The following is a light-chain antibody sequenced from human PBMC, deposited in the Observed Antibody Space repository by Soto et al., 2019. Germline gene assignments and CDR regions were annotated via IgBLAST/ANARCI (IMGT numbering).Light chain of an antibody. V-gene: IGKV3-15*01. Sequence: EIMMTQSPVTLSVSPGERATLPCRASQSVSNNLAWYQQKPGQAPRLLIYYASTRATGIPARFSGSGSGTEFTLTSGSLQSEDFALYYCQQYNDWPPITFGQGTRLEIK. J-gene: IGKJ5*01. CDR2: YAS. CDR1: QSVSNN. CDR3: QQYNDWPPIT.